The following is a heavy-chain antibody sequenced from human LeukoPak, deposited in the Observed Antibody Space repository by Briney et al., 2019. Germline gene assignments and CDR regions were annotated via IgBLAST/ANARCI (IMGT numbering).Heavy chain of an antibody. CDR3: ARDKVQGYHSSPYLTDYLSY. Sequence: ASVKVSFKASGYTYLRFFIHWVRQAPGKGLEWMGRINSNSGETHFAQRFQGRVAITRDTSITTAYVEVSRLTSDDTAVYFCARDKVQGYHSSPYLTDYLSYWGQGTLVTVSS. V-gene: IGHV1-2*06. CDR1: GYTYLRFF. D-gene: IGHD3-22*01. CDR2: INSNSGET. J-gene: IGHJ4*02.